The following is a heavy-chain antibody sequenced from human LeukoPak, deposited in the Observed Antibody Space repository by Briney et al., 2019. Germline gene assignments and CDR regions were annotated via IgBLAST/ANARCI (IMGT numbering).Heavy chain of an antibody. J-gene: IGHJ4*02. D-gene: IGHD5-12*01. Sequence: GGSLRLSCAASGFTVSSNYMSWVRQAPGKGLEWVSVIYSGGSTYYADSVKGRFTISRGNSKNTLYLQMNSLRAEDTAVYYCARGVDPRDLKPRDYWGQGTLVTVSS. CDR1: GFTVSSNY. V-gene: IGHV3-53*01. CDR2: IYSGGST. CDR3: ARGVDPRDLKPRDY.